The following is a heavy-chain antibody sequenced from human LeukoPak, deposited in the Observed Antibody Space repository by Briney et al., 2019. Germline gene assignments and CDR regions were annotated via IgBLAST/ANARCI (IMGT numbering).Heavy chain of an antibody. CDR1: GYSFTSYW. J-gene: IGHJ6*03. CDR3: ARHTSPAAIHWGFNYYYYMDV. Sequence: GESLKISCKGSGYSFTSYWIGWVGQMPGKGLEWMGIIYPGDCDTRYTPSLQGQVTISAENSISTVYLQWSSLKASDTAMYYCARHTSPAAIHWGFNYYYYMDVWGKGTTVTVSS. D-gene: IGHD2-2*02. V-gene: IGHV5-51*01. CDR2: IYPGDCDT.